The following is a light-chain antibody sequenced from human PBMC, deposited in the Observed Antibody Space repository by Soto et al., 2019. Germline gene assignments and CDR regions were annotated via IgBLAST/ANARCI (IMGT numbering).Light chain of an antibody. CDR3: HDSYTLPRT. J-gene: IGKJ1*01. CDR1: QSIDNF. V-gene: IGKV1-39*01. Sequence: DIQMTQFPSSLSASVGDRVTITCRASQSIDNFVNWYRQKPGKAPSLLIYDASTLQSGVSSRFRGSGSGTDFTLSISSLQPEYLASYYCHDSYTLPRTFGQGTKVEIK. CDR2: DAS.